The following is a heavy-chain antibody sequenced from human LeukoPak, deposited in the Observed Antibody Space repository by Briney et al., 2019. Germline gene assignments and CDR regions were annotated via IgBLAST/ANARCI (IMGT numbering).Heavy chain of an antibody. D-gene: IGHD3-22*01. CDR3: VRDPHYDSGGYYWAFDN. CDR1: GFTFRSYW. J-gene: IGHJ4*02. CDR2: IKQDGTAK. V-gene: IGHV3-7*01. Sequence: GGSLRLSCEVSGFTFRSYWMSWVRQAPGKGLEWVANIKQDGTAKYYVDSVKGRFTISGDNAKNSLYLQMNSLRAEDTAVYYCVRDPHYDSGGYYWAFDNWGQGTLVTVSS.